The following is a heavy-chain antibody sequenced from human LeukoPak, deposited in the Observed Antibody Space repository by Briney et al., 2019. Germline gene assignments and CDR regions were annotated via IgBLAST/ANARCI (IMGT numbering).Heavy chain of an antibody. V-gene: IGHV7-4-1*02. CDR1: GYTFTSYA. D-gene: IGHD6-13*01. Sequence: VASVKVSCTASGYTFTSYAMNWVRQAPGQGLEWMGWINTNTGNPTYAQGFTGRFVFSLDTSVSTAYLQISSLKAEDTAVYYCARDRRSYSSSWLDAFDIWGQGTMVTVSS. J-gene: IGHJ3*02. CDR2: INTNTGNP. CDR3: ARDRRSYSSSWLDAFDI.